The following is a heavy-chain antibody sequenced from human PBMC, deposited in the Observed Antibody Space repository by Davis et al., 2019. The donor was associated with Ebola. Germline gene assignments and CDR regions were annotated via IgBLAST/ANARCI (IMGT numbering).Heavy chain of an antibody. CDR3: ARGNYYRIAAAATRFDY. D-gene: IGHD6-13*01. Sequence: ASVKVSCKASGYTFTSYGISWVRQAPGQGLEWMGWISAYNGNTNYAQKLQGRVTMTTDTSTSTAYMELRSLRSDDTAVYYCARGNYYRIAAAATRFDYWGQGTLVTVSS. CDR1: GYTFTSYG. V-gene: IGHV1-18*01. J-gene: IGHJ4*02. CDR2: ISAYNGNT.